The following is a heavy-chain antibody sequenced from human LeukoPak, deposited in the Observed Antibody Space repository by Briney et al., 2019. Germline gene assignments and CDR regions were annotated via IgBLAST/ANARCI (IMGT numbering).Heavy chain of an antibody. Sequence: ASVKVSCKASGYTFTNYRIHWVRQAPGQGLEWMGWISVYNGNTNYAPKLQGRVTMTTDTSTSTAYMELRSLRSDDTAVYYCAIDLDFWSGLYAFDIWGQGTMVTVSS. J-gene: IGHJ3*02. V-gene: IGHV1-18*04. CDR2: ISVYNGNT. CDR1: GYTFTNYR. CDR3: AIDLDFWSGLYAFDI. D-gene: IGHD3-3*01.